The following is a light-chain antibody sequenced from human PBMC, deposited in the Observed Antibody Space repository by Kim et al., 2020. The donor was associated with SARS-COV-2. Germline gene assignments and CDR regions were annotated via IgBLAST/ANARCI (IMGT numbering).Light chain of an antibody. Sequence: SSELTQDPAVSVALGQTVKITCRGDSLRNYYASWYPHKPGQAPLLVFYGKNNRPSGIPHRFSGSSSRDTATLTITGTQAEDEADYYCYIRDSRGVVFGGG. J-gene: IGLJ2*01. CDR3: YIRDSRGVV. CDR2: GKN. CDR1: SLRNYY. V-gene: IGLV3-19*01.